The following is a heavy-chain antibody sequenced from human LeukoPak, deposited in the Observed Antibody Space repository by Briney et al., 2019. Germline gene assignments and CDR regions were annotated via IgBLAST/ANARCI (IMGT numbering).Heavy chain of an antibody. D-gene: IGHD3-3*01. CDR2: ISYDGSNK. J-gene: IGHJ6*02. CDR1: GFTFSSYA. V-gene: IGHV3-30-3*01. Sequence: GGSLRLSCAASGFTFSSYAMYWVRQAPGKGLEWVAVISYDGSNKYYADSVKGRFTISRDNSKNTLYLQMNSLRAEDTAVYYCARGPAEWLFLEAYYYGMDVWGQGTTVTVSS. CDR3: ARGPAEWLFLEAYYYGMDV.